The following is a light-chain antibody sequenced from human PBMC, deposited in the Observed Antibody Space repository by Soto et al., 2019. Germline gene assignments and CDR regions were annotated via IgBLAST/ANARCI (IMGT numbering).Light chain of an antibody. Sequence: DIQLTQSPSFLSASVGDRVTITCRASHGIRSFLAWYQQKPGKAPKLLIYAASTLQSGVPSRFSGSGSGTEFALTISSLQPEDFATYYCQQLNSYPRTFGQGTKVEIK. V-gene: IGKV1-9*01. CDR3: QQLNSYPRT. CDR2: AAS. CDR1: HGIRSF. J-gene: IGKJ1*01.